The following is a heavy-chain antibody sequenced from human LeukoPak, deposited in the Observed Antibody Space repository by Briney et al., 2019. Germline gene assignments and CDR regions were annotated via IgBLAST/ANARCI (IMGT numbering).Heavy chain of an antibody. CDR3: ARDRKGWIQIDY. D-gene: IGHD5-18*01. V-gene: IGHV4-61*01. Sequence: SETLSLTCSVSGGSVSSGSYYWSWIRQPPGKGLEWIGYIYYSGSTNYNPSLKSRVTISVDTSKNQFSLKLSSVTAADTAVYYCARDRKGWIQIDYWGQGTLVTVSS. J-gene: IGHJ4*02. CDR1: GGSVSSGSYY. CDR2: IYYSGST.